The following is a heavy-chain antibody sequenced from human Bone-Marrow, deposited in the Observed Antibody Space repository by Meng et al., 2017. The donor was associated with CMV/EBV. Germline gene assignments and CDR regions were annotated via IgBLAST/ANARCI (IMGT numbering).Heavy chain of an antibody. Sequence: SQTLALTCAISGDSVSSNSAAWNWIRQSPSRGLEWLGRTYYRYKWYNDYAVSVKSRITINPDTSKNQFSLQLNSVTPEDTAVYYCATTLYSSSSIDYYYYSMDVWGQGTTVTVSS. J-gene: IGHJ6*02. CDR3: ATTLYSSSSIDYYYYSMDV. CDR1: GDSVSSNSAA. D-gene: IGHD6-13*01. V-gene: IGHV6-1*01. CDR2: TYYRYKWYN.